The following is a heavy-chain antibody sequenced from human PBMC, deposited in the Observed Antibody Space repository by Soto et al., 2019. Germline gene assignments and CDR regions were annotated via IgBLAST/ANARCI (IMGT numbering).Heavy chain of an antibody. CDR3: AREQLWLSDAFDI. V-gene: IGHV4-38-2*02. D-gene: IGHD5-18*01. J-gene: IGHJ3*02. Sequence: SETLSLTCAVSGYSISSGYYWGWIRQPPGKGLEWIGGIYHSGSTYYNPSLKSRVTISVDTSKNQFSLKLSSVTAADTAVYYCAREQLWLSDAFDIWGQGTMVTVSS. CDR1: GYSISSGYY. CDR2: IYHSGST.